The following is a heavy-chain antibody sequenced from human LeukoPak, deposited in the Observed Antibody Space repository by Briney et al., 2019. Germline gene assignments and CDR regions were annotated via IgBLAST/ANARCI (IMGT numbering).Heavy chain of an antibody. Sequence: PGGSLRLSCAASGFSFSNTWMNWVRLAPGKGLEWVGRVKNKGDGGTTDYAAPVKGRFTISRDDSKNTLYLQMNSLKTEDTAVYYCTTDGVTTVTTRGLDYWGQGTLVTVSS. D-gene: IGHD4-17*01. CDR1: GFSFSNTW. CDR3: TTDGVTTVTTRGLDY. J-gene: IGHJ4*02. CDR2: VKNKGDGGTT. V-gene: IGHV3-15*07.